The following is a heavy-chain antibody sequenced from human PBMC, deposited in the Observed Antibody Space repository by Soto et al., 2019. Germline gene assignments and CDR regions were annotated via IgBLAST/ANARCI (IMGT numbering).Heavy chain of an antibody. V-gene: IGHV3-30*18. CDR3: AKEALKLERRPSGGGGMDV. J-gene: IGHJ6*02. CDR2: ISYDGSNK. Sequence: PGGSLRLSCAASGFTFSSYGMHWVRQAPGKGLEWVAVISYDGSNKYYADSVKGRFTISRDNSKNTLYLQMNSLRAEDTAVYYCAKEALKLERRPSGGGGMDVWGQGTTVTV. CDR1: GFTFSSYG. D-gene: IGHD1-1*01.